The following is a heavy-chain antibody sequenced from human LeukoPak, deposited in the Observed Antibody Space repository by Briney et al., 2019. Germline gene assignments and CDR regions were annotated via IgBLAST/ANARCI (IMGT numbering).Heavy chain of an antibody. V-gene: IGHV4-39*01. Sequence: SETLSLTCTVSGGSISSSTYYWGWIRQPPGKGREWIGTIYYSVNTYYNPSLKSRLTISIDTSKNQFSLELSSLTATDTAVYYCARLRRSHADFWGQGTLVTVSS. CDR2: IYYSVNT. CDR1: GGSISSSTYY. D-gene: IGHD6-13*01. CDR3: ARLRRSHADF. J-gene: IGHJ4*02.